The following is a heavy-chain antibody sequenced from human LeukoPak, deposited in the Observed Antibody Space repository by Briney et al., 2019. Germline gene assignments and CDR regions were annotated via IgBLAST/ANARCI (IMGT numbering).Heavy chain of an antibody. CDR1: GFTFSDYY. J-gene: IGHJ5*02. V-gene: IGHV3-11*01. CDR3: ARDPEYSSSSGWFDP. CDR2: ISSSGSTI. Sequence: GGSLRLSCAASGFTFSDYYMSWIRQAPGKGLEWVSYISSSGSTIYYADSVKGRFTIYRGNAKNSLYLQMNSLRAEDTAVYYCARDPEYSSSSGWFDPWGQGTLVTVSS. D-gene: IGHD6-6*01.